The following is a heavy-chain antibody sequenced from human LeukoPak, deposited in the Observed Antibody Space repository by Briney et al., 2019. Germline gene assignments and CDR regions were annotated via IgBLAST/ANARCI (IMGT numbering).Heavy chain of an antibody. CDR1: GFTFSSYA. J-gene: IGHJ4*02. V-gene: IGHV3-23*01. Sequence: GGSVRLSCAASGFTFSSYAMSWVRQAPGKGLEGVSAISGSGGSTYYAHSVKGRFTISRDNSKNTLYLQMNSRRAEDTAVYYCAKDTGNSGWSPFAYWGQGTLVTVSS. D-gene: IGHD6-19*01. CDR2: ISGSGGST. CDR3: AKDTGNSGWSPFAY.